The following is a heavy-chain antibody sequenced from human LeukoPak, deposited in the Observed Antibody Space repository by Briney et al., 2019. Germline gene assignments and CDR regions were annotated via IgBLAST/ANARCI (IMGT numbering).Heavy chain of an antibody. CDR2: ISAYNGNT. CDR3: ARDPTVVTHPDY. V-gene: IGHV1-18*01. Sequence: GASVKVSCKASGYTFTSYGISWVRQAPGQGLEWMGWISAYNGNTNYAQKLQGRVTMTTDTSTSTAYMGLRSLRSDDTTVYYCARDPTVVTHPDYWGQGTLVTVSS. CDR1: GYTFTSYG. D-gene: IGHD4-23*01. J-gene: IGHJ4*02.